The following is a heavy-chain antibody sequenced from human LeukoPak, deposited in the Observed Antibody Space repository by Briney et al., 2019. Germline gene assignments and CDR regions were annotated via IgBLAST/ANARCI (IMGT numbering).Heavy chain of an antibody. V-gene: IGHV1-18*01. D-gene: IGHD2-8*01. Sequence: ASVKVSCKASGYTFTTYGLSWVRQAPGQGLEWLGWISTYDDNIKYAQSLQGRLTLTIDTSTSTAYMEPRSLRSDDTAVYYCARGSGYCTNGVCWGYYYYYMDVWGKGTTVTVSS. CDR2: ISTYDDNI. J-gene: IGHJ6*03. CDR1: GYTFTTYG. CDR3: ARGSGYCTNGVCWGYYYYYMDV.